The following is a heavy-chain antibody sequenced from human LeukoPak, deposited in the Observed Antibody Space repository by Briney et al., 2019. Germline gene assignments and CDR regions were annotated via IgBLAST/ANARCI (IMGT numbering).Heavy chain of an antibody. CDR2: ISSSSSYT. V-gene: IGHV3-11*03. Sequence: NPGGSLRLSCAASGFTFSDYYMSWIRQAPGKGLEWVSYISSSSSYTNYADSVKGRFTISRDNAKNSLYLQMNSLRAEDTAVYYCASGSSSWYSVGDWGQGTLTTVSS. CDR3: ASGSSSWYSVGD. D-gene: IGHD6-13*01. J-gene: IGHJ4*02. CDR1: GFTFSDYY.